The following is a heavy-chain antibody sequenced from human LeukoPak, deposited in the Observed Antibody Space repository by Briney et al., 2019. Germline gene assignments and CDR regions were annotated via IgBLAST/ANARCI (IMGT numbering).Heavy chain of an antibody. Sequence: SETLSPTCTVSGGSISSYYWSWIRQPPGKGLEWIGYIYYSGSTNYNPSLKSRVTISVDTSKNQFSLKLSSVTAADTAVYYCASTRQVGARIDYWGQGTLVTVSS. J-gene: IGHJ4*02. V-gene: IGHV4-59*08. CDR2: IYYSGST. CDR3: ASTRQVGARIDY. D-gene: IGHD1-26*01. CDR1: GGSISSYY.